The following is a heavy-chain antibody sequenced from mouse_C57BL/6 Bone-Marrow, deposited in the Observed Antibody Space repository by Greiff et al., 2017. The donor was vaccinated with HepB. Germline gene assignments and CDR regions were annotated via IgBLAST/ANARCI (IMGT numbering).Heavy chain of an antibody. V-gene: IGHV1-76*01. J-gene: IGHJ4*01. CDR2: IYPGSGNT. CDR1: GYTFTDYY. Sequence: QVQLQQSGAELVRPGASVKLSCKASGYTFTDYYINWVKQRPGQGPEWIARIYPGSGNTYYNEKFKGKATLTAEKSSSTAYMQLSSLTSEDSAVYFCARSSNYGAMDYWGQGTSVTVSS. D-gene: IGHD2-5*01. CDR3: ARSSNYGAMDY.